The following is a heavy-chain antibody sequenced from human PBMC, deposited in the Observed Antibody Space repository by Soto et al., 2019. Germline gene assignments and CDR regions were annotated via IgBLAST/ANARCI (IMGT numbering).Heavy chain of an antibody. V-gene: IGHV3-23*01. CDR3: ASRNGY. CDR1: GFSFGYYA. D-gene: IGHD3-22*01. Sequence: EVQLLESGGGLVQPGGSLRLSCAGSGFSFGYYAISWVRQAPGQELEWVSGISGSSGRTYYADSVKGRFTISKYNSKNTLSLQMNILSAEDTAVYYCASRNGYWGQGTLVTVSS. CDR2: ISGSSGRT. J-gene: IGHJ4*02.